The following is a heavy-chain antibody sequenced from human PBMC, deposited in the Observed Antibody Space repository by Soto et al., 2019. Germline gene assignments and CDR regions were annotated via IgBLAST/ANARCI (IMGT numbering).Heavy chain of an antibody. CDR1: GGSISSYY. J-gene: IGHJ5*02. CDR2: IYSTEST. Sequence: SETLSLTCTVSGGSISSYYCSWVRQPPGKGLEWIGYIYSTESTDSNPSLKSRVTISLDTSKNQCSLKLNSVTPADTAVYYCAKGRGSGPRGWFDTWGPETLVTVSS. CDR3: AKGRGSGPRGWFDT. D-gene: IGHD6-19*01. V-gene: IGHV4-59*01.